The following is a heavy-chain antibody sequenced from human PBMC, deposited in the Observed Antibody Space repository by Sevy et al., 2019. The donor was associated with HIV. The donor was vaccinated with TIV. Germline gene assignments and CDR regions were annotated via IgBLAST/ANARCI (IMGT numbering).Heavy chain of an antibody. Sequence: SETLSLTCTVSGGSIASRTSYWAWIRQPPGKGLEWIGSIYNSGSTSYYNPSLKSRVTISVDTSKNQFSLNLNSVTAADTSVYYCSSHDGTTPEYFDYWGQGTLVTVSS. CDR2: IYNSGSTS. D-gene: IGHD2-15*01. V-gene: IGHV4-39*01. CDR3: SSHDGTTPEYFDY. CDR1: GGSIASRTSY. J-gene: IGHJ4*02.